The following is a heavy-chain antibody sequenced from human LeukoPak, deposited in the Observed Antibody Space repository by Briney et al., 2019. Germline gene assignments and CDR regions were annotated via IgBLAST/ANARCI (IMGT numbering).Heavy chain of an antibody. CDR1: GFTFSSYW. Sequence: GGSLRLSCAASGFTFSSYWMSWVRQAPGKGLEWVANIKQDGSEKYYVDSVKGRFTISRDNSKNTLYLQMNSLRAEDTAVYYCAKGSMVGVLCCFDYWGQGTLVTVSS. CDR3: AKGSMVGVLCCFDY. J-gene: IGHJ4*02. D-gene: IGHD3-10*01. V-gene: IGHV3-7*03. CDR2: IKQDGSEK.